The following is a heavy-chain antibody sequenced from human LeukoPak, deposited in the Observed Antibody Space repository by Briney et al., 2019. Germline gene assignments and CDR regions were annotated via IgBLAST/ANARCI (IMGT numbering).Heavy chain of an antibody. CDR3: AREEALGSGSFDY. V-gene: IGHV4-59*01. D-gene: IGHD1-26*01. J-gene: IGHJ4*02. CDR2: IYYSGST. CDR1: GGSISTYY. Sequence: SETLSLTCTVSGGSISTYYWSWIRQPPGKGLEWIGYIYYSGSTNYNPSLKSRVTISVDTSKNQFSLKLGSVTAADTAVYYCAREEALGSGSFDYWGQGTLVTVSS.